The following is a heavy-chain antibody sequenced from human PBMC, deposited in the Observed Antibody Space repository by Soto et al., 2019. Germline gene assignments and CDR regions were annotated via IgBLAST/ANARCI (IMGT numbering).Heavy chain of an antibody. Sequence: GGSLRLSCAASGFTVSSNYMSWVRQAPGKGLEWVSVLYSDGSTYYADSVKGRFTISRDNSKNALYFQMNSLRAEDTAVYYCARMGTDYSYWFDYWGQGTLVTVSS. CDR2: LYSDGST. J-gene: IGHJ4*02. CDR3: ARMGTDYSYWFDY. D-gene: IGHD3-9*01. V-gene: IGHV3-53*01. CDR1: GFTVSSNY.